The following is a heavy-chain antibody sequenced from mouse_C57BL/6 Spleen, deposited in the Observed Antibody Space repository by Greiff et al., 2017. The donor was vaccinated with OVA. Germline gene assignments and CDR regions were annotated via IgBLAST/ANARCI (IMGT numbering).Heavy chain of an antibody. CDR1: GYTFTSYD. D-gene: IGHD4-1*01. V-gene: IGHV1-85*01. CDR3: ALGADYYAMDY. Sequence: QVQLQQSGPELVKPGASVKLSCKASGYTFTSYDINWVKQRPGQGLEWIGWIYPRDGSTKYNEKFKGKATLTVDTSSSTAYMELHSLTSEDSAVYFCALGADYYAMDYWGQGTSVTVSS. J-gene: IGHJ4*01. CDR2: IYPRDGST.